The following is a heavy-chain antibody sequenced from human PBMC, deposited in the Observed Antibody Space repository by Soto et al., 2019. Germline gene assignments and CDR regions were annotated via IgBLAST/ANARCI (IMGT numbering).Heavy chain of an antibody. V-gene: IGHV3-7*05. CDR1: GFTFSRYG. Sequence: GGSLRLSCAASGFTFSRYGMNWVRQAPGKGLEWVANIKLDGSEKYYVDSVKGRFTISRDNAKNSLYLQMNSLRAEDTAVYYCARGNWNFQYWGQGTLVTVSS. D-gene: IGHD1-20*01. J-gene: IGHJ1*01. CDR3: ARGNWNFQY. CDR2: IKLDGSEK.